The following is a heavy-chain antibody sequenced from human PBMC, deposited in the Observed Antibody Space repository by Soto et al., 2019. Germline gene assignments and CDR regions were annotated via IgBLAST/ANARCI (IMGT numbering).Heavy chain of an antibody. D-gene: IGHD6-19*01. CDR2: IYYSGST. J-gene: IGHJ3*02. CDR1: GGSISSYY. V-gene: IGHV4-59*01. CDR3: ARGPGYSSGWYGADAFDI. Sequence: QVQLQESGPGLVKPSETLSLTCTVSGGSISSYYWSWIRQPPGKGLEWIGYIYYSGSTNYNPSLKSGVTISVDTSKNQFSLKLSAVTAADTAVYYCARGPGYSSGWYGADAFDIWGQGTMVTVSS.